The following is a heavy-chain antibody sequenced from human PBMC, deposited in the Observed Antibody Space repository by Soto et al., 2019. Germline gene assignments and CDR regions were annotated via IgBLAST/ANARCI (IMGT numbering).Heavy chain of an antibody. V-gene: IGHV4-39*01. CDR3: ARHVVVRGVGAFDI. CDR1: GGSISSSSYY. J-gene: IGHJ3*02. Sequence: SETLSLTCTVSGGSISSSSYYWGWIRQPPGKGLEWIGSIYYSGSTYYNPSLKSRVTISVDTSKNQFSLKLSSVTAADTAVYYCARHVVVRGVGAFDIWGQGTMVTV. D-gene: IGHD3-10*01. CDR2: IYYSGST.